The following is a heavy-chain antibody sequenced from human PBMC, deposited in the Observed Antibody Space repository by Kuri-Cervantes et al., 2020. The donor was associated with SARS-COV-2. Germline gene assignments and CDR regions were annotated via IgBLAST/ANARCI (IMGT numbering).Heavy chain of an antibody. CDR2: TYYRSKWYD. J-gene: IGHJ5*02. V-gene: IGHV6-1*01. CDR3: ARGTNWPPDGWFDP. CDR1: GDSVSSKIAA. D-gene: IGHD7-27*01. Sequence: SCAISGDSVSSKIAAWNWIRQSPSRGLEWLGRTYYRSKWYDDYAVSVKSRISINPDTSKNQFSLHLNSVTPEDTAVYCCARGTNWPPDGWFDPWGQGTLVTVSS.